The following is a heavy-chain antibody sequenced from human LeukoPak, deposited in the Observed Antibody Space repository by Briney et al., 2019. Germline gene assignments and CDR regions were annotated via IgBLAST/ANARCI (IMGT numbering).Heavy chain of an antibody. J-gene: IGHJ4*02. Sequence: GSLRLSCAASGFTFSSYAMSWVRQSPGKGLEWIGEIFHAGSTNYNPSLKSRVTISVDKSKSQFSLRLTPVTAADTAVYYCTGNGHYALESWGQGTLVTVSS. V-gene: IGHV4-4*02. CDR2: IFHAGST. CDR1: GFTFSSYAM. D-gene: IGHD3-10*01. CDR3: TGNGHYALES.